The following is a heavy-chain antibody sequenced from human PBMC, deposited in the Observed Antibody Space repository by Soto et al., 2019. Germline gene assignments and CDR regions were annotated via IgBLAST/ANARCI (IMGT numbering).Heavy chain of an antibody. CDR1: GGSISSYY. CDR3: ARGYSSSWYYFDY. Sequence: SETLSLTCTVSGGSISSYYWSWIRQPPGKGLEWIGYIYYSGSTNYNPSLKSRVTISVDTSKNQFSLKLSSVTAADTAVYYCARGYSSSWYYFDYWGQGTLVTVSS. CDR2: IYYSGST. J-gene: IGHJ4*02. D-gene: IGHD6-13*01. V-gene: IGHV4-59*01.